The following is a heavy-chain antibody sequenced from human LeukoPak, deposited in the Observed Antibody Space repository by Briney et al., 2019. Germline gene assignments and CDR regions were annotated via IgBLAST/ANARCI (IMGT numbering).Heavy chain of an antibody. D-gene: IGHD3-10*01. J-gene: IGHJ4*02. V-gene: IGHV3-23*01. CDR2: ISGSGDSI. CDR3: ARGEFSFDY. CDR1: GFTFSSYA. Sequence: GGSLRLSCAASGFTFSSYAMNWVRQAPGEELEWVSAISGSGDSIYYADSVKGRFTISRDNSKNTVNLQVNSLRAEDTAVYYCARGEFSFDYWGQGTLVTVSS.